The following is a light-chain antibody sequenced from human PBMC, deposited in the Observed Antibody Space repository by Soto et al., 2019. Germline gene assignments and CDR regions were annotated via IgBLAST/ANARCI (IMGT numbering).Light chain of an antibody. CDR1: QSLLHSNGYNY. CDR2: LGS. Sequence: DIVMTQSPLSLPVTPGEPASSSCRPSQSLLHSNGYNYLNWYLQKPGQSPHVLIYLGSNRASGVPDRFSGSVSGTDFPLKISRGETEAGGFYYCMQTRHTPNTFGRGTKLEIK. V-gene: IGKV2-28*01. CDR3: MQTRHTPNT. J-gene: IGKJ2*01.